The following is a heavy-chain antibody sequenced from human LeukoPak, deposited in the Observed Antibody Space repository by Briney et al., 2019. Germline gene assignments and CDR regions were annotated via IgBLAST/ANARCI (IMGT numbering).Heavy chain of an antibody. D-gene: IGHD2-2*01. J-gene: IGHJ6*02. CDR3: AKEMGYCSSTSCSYYYYGMDV. Sequence: GRSLRLSCVASGFTFDDYAMHWVRQAPGKGLEWVSGISWNSGSIGYADSVKGRFTISRDNAKNSLYLQMNSLRAEDTALYYCAKEMGYCSSTSCSYYYYGMDVWGQGTTVTVSS. CDR2: ISWNSGSI. CDR1: GFTFDDYA. V-gene: IGHV3-9*01.